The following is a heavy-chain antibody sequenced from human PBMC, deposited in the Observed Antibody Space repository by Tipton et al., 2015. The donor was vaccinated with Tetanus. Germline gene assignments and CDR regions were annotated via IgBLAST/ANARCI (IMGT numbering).Heavy chain of an antibody. D-gene: IGHD3-16*01. CDR1: GFTFSSYS. CDR3: ARDRGGRIDAFDI. CDR2: ISSSSSYI. Sequence: SLRLSCAASGFTFSSYSMNWVRQAPGKGLEWVSSISSSSSYIYYADSVKGRFTISRDNAKNSLYLQMNSLRAEDTAVYYCARDRGGRIDAFDIWGQGTMVTVPS. V-gene: IGHV3-21*01. J-gene: IGHJ3*02.